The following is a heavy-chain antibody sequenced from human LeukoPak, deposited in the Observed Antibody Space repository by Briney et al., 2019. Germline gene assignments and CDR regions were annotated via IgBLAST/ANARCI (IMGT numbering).Heavy chain of an antibody. CDR3: ARDLGHFDIDY. CDR1: GGSISSYY. CDR2: IYYSGGT. J-gene: IGHJ4*02. Sequence: SETLSLTCTVSGGSISSYYWTWIRQPPGKGLEWIGYIYYSGGTNYNPSLKSRVTISVDASKNQLPLKLNSVTAADTAVYYCARDLGHFDIDYWGQGTLVTVSS. V-gene: IGHV4-59*12. D-gene: IGHD3-9*01.